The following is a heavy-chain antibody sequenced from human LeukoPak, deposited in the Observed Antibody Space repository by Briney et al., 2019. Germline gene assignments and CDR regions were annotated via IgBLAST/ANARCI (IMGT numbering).Heavy chain of an antibody. Sequence: PSETLSLTCTVSGGSISSYYWSWVRQPPGKGLEWIGYIYYSGSTNYNPSLKSRVTISVDMSKNQFSLKLSSVTAANTAVYYCARDSPGAVAGGGPGWFDPWGHGTLVTVPS. CDR1: GGSISSYY. CDR2: IYYSGST. J-gene: IGHJ5*02. V-gene: IGHV4-59*01. CDR3: ARDSPGAVAGGGPGWFDP. D-gene: IGHD6-19*01.